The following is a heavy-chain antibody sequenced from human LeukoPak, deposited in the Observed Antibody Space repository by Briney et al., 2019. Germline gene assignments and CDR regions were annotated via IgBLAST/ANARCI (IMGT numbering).Heavy chain of an antibody. Sequence: SETLSLTCAVYGGSFSGYYWSWIRQPRGKGLEWIGEINHSGSTNYNPSLKSRVTISVDTSKNQFSLKLSSVTAADTAVYYCASGGWYGDYGPDFYYYYMDVWGKGTTVTVSS. D-gene: IGHD4-17*01. CDR2: INHSGST. V-gene: IGHV4-34*01. CDR3: ASGGWYGDYGPDFYYYYMDV. J-gene: IGHJ6*03. CDR1: GGSFSGYY.